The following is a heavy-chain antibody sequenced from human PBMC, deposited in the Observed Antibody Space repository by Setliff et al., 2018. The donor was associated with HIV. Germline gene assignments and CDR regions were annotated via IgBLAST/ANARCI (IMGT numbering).Heavy chain of an antibody. CDR2: VDPENGKT. Sequence: VASVKVSCKASGYTFADHFMYWVQQAPGKGLVYMGRVDPENGKTIYAEKFQGRLTITADTSTDTGYMELSSLTSHDTALYYRSTNKWPMIRGVTAFDHWGPGTLVTVSS. V-gene: IGHV1-69-2*01. CDR1: GYTFADHF. CDR3: STNKWPMIRGVTAFDH. J-gene: IGHJ4*02. D-gene: IGHD3-10*01.